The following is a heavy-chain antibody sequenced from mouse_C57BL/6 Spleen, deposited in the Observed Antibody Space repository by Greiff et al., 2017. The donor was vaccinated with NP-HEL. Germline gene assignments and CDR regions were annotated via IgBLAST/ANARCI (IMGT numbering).Heavy chain of an antibody. V-gene: IGHV1-82*01. D-gene: IGHD1-1*01. CDR3: VGSSYVSYAMDY. J-gene: IGHJ4*01. Sequence: QVQLQQSGPELVKPGASVKISCKASGYAFSSSWMNWVKQRPGKGLEWIGRIYPGDGDTNYNVKFKGKATLTADKSSSTAYMQLSSLTSEDSAVYFCVGSSYVSYAMDYWGQGTSVTVSS. CDR2: IYPGDGDT. CDR1: GYAFSSSW.